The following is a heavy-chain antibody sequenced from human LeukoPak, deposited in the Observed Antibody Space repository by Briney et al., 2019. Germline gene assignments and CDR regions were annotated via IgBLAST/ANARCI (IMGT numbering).Heavy chain of an antibody. V-gene: IGHV1-18*01. Sequence: ASVKVSCKASGYTFTSYGISWVRQAPGQGLEWMGWISAYNGNTNYAQKLQGRVTMTTDTSTSTAYMELRSLRSDDTAVYYCARDSYYYDSSGYYPRVWGQGTLVTVSS. D-gene: IGHD3-22*01. CDR2: ISAYNGNT. CDR3: ARDSYYYDSSGYYPRV. J-gene: IGHJ4*02. CDR1: GYTFTSYG.